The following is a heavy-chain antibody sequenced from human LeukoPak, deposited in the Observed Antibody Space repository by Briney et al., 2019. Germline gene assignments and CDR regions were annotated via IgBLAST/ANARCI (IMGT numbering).Heavy chain of an antibody. CDR2: ISYDGSNK. V-gene: IGHV3-30*18. Sequence: GGSLRLSCAASGFSLETYGMHWVRQAPGKGLEWVAVISYDGSNKYYADSVKGRFTISRDNSKNTLYLQMNSLRAEDTAVYYCAKDPYHSYYYYYGMDVWGQGTTVTVSS. CDR1: GFSLETYG. J-gene: IGHJ6*02. D-gene: IGHD2-2*01. CDR3: AKDPYHSYYYYYGMDV.